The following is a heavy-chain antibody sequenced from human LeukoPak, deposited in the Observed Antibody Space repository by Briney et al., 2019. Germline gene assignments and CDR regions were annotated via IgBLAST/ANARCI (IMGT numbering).Heavy chain of an antibody. Sequence: PGGSLRLSCAASGFTFSSYGMHWVRQAPGKGLEWVAVIWYDGSNKYCADSVKGRFTISRDNSKNTLYLQMNSLRAEDTAVYYCAKADLVRYFDWLSNWGQGTLVTVSS. V-gene: IGHV3-33*06. D-gene: IGHD3-9*01. CDR1: GFTFSSYG. J-gene: IGHJ4*02. CDR2: IWYDGSNK. CDR3: AKADLVRYFDWLSN.